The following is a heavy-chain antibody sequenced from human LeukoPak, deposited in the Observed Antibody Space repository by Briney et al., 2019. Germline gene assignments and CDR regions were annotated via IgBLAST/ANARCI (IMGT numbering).Heavy chain of an antibody. CDR2: ISGSGGST. D-gene: IGHD5-18*01. CDR3: AKDPYAGYSYGSPLFDY. V-gene: IGHV3-23*01. Sequence: GGSLRLSCAASGFTFSSYGMSWVRQAPGKGLEWVSAISGSGGSTYYADSVKGRFTISRDNSKNTLYLQMNSLRAEDTAVYYCAKDPYAGYSYGSPLFDYWGQGTLVTVSS. CDR1: GFTFSSYG. J-gene: IGHJ4*02.